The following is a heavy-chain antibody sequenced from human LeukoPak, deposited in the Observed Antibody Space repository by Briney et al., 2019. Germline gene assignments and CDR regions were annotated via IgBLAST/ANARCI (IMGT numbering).Heavy chain of an antibody. CDR2: IYPGDSHT. D-gene: IGHD3-10*01. CDR3: ARPAGYGLGGYYFDY. CDR1: GYSFTDNW. J-gene: IGHJ4*02. V-gene: IGHV5-51*01. Sequence: GESLKISCKGFGYSFTDNWIGWVRQMPGKGLEWMGIIYPGDSHTTYSPSFQGQVTISVDKSISTAYLQWSSLKASDTAMYYGARPAGYGLGGYYFDYWGQGTLVTVSS.